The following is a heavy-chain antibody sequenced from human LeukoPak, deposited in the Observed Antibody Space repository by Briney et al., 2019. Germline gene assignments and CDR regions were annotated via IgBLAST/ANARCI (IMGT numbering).Heavy chain of an antibody. D-gene: IGHD3-3*02. CDR1: GYTFRQNS. Sequence: ASVKVSCKASGYTFRQNSISWVRQAPGKGLEWMGWVSPSHTTRVYAQEFQGRVTMTADTNTNTVSIELRSLRFDDTAVYFCARDYILPLETDNGDGFAIWGQGTVVTVSS. CDR3: ARDYILPLETDNGDGFAI. V-gene: IGHV1-18*01. CDR2: VSPSHTTR. J-gene: IGHJ3*02.